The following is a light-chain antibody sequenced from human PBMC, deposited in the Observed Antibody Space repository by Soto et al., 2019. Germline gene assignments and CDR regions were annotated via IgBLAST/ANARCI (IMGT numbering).Light chain of an antibody. CDR1: QTISRY. CDR2: AAS. J-gene: IGKJ2*01. V-gene: IGKV1-39*01. Sequence: DIQMSQSPSSLSASVRDRVTITCRASQTISRYLNWYQQKPGKAPKLLIFAASSLQSGVPSRFSGSGSGTDFTLKITRVEAEDVGVYYCMQGSHWPYTFGQGTKLEIK. CDR3: MQGSHWPYT.